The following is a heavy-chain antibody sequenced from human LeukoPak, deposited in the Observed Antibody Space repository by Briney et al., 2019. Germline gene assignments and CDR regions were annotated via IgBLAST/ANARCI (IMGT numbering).Heavy chain of an antibody. V-gene: IGHV1-69*04. CDR3: ARDYVSVNYYDTSRYFDY. CDR1: GGTFSSYA. J-gene: IGHJ4*02. Sequence: SVKVSCKASGGTFSSYAINWVRQAPGQGLEWMGRIIPILGVANYAQKFLGRVTITADKSTSTAYMELSSLRSEDTAVYYCARDYVSVNYYDTSRYFDYWGQGTLVTVSS. CDR2: IIPILGVA. D-gene: IGHD3-22*01.